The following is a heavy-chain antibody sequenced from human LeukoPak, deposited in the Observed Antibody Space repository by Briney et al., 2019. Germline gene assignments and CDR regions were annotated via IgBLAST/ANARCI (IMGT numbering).Heavy chain of an antibody. CDR2: INHSGST. CDR1: GFTFSSYW. V-gene: IGHV4-34*01. D-gene: IGHD6-6*01. Sequence: PGGSLRLSCAASGFTFSSYWMSWVRQPPGKGLEWIGEINHSGSTNYSPSLKSRVTISVDTSKNQFSLNLRSVTAADTAVYYCARVYSSSGYTWFDPWDQGTLVTVSS. CDR3: ARVYSSSGYTWFDP. J-gene: IGHJ5*02.